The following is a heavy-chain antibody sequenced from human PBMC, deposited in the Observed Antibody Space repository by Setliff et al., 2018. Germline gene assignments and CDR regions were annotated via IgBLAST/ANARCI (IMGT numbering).Heavy chain of an antibody. D-gene: IGHD3-3*01. CDR2: TIPMFGST. CDR1: GGTFSSYG. CDR3: ARSWRAGALNHFDY. V-gene: IGHV1-69*05. J-gene: IGHJ4*02. Sequence: SVKVSCKASGGTFSSYGISWVRQAPGQGLEWMGGTIPMFGSTKYAQKFQESLRDPSTTTAYMELQSLRSDDTAVYYCARSWRAGALNHFDYWGQGSRVTVSS.